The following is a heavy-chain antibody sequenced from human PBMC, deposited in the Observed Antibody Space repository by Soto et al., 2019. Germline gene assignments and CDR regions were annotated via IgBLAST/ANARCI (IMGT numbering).Heavy chain of an antibody. CDR3: ARDIYGSGSYYKRPFDY. V-gene: IGHV3-48*01. D-gene: IGHD3-10*01. Sequence: GGSLRLSCAASGFTFSSYSMNWVRQAPGKGLEWVSYISSSSSTIYYADSVKGRFTISRDDAKNSLYLQMNSLRAEDTAVYYCARDIYGSGSYYKRPFDYWGQGTLVTAPQ. CDR1: GFTFSSYS. J-gene: IGHJ4*02. CDR2: ISSSSSTI.